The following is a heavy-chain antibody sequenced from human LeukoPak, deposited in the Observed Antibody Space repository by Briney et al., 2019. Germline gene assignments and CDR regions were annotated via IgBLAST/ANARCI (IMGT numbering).Heavy chain of an antibody. D-gene: IGHD6-19*01. CDR2: IYYSGST. CDR3: ARLTADTDY. V-gene: IGHV4-39*01. CDR1: GGSISSSSYY. J-gene: IGHJ4*02. Sequence: SGTLSLTCTVSGGSISSSSYYWGWIRQPPGKGLEWIGSIYYSGSTYHNPSLKSRVTISVDTSKNQFSLKLSSVTAADTAVYYCARLTADTDYWGQGTLVTVSS.